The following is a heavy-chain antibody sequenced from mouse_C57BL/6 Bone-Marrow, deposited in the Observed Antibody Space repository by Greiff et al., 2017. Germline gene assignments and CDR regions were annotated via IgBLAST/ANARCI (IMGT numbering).Heavy chain of an antibody. Sequence: EVQLQQSGPELVQPGASVKISCKASGYSFTGYYMNWVKQSPEKSLEWIGEINPSTGGTPYNQKFNAKATLTVDKSSSTAYMQLKSLTSEDSAVYYCARDGGYSFAYWGQGTLVTVSA. J-gene: IGHJ3*01. V-gene: IGHV1-42*01. CDR1: GYSFTGYY. CDR2: INPSTGGT. CDR3: ARDGGYSFAY. D-gene: IGHD2-3*01.